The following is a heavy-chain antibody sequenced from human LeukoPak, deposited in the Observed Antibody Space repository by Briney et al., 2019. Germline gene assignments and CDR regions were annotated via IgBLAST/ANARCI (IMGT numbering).Heavy chain of an antibody. D-gene: IGHD4-23*01. J-gene: IGHJ4*02. Sequence: GGSLRLSCAASGFTFDDYAMHWVRQAPGKGLEWVSGISWNSGSIGYADSVKGRFTISRDNAKNSLYLQMNSLRAEDMALYYCAKGRGGNPGVFDYWGQGTLVTVSS. CDR3: AKGRGGNPGVFDY. CDR2: ISWNSGSI. V-gene: IGHV3-9*03. CDR1: GFTFDDYA.